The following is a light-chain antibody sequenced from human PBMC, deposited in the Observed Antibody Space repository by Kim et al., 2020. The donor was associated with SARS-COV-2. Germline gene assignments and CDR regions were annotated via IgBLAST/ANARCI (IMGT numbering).Light chain of an antibody. J-gene: IGLJ3*02. Sequence: QPVLTQSPSASASRGASVKLTCTLSSGHNNYAIAWHQQQPEKGPRYLMKVNTDGSHNKGDGIPDRFSGSSSGAERYLTISSLQSEDEADYYCQTWDTGIRVFGGGTQLTVL. V-gene: IGLV4-69*01. CDR3: QTWDTGIRV. CDR1: SGHNNYA. CDR2: VNTDGSH.